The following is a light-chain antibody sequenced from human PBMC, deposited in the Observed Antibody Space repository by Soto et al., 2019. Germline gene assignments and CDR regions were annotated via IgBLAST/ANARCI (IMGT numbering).Light chain of an antibody. V-gene: IGKV4-1*01. J-gene: IGKJ1*01. CDR3: QQYDTTPRT. CDR2: RAS. Sequence: DIVMTQSPKSLAVSLGERATINCKSSQSVLYSSNNENYLAWYQQKPGQPPKLLIYRASTRESGVPDRFSGSGSGTDFTLIISSLKAEDGAGYYCQQYDTTPRTFGQGTKVDIK. CDR1: QSVLYSSNNENY.